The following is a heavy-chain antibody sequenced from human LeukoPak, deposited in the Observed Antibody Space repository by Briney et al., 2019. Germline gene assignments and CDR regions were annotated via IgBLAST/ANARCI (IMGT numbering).Heavy chain of an antibody. CDR1: GGSISSSSYY. V-gene: IGHV4-39*01. J-gene: IGHJ5*02. CDR3: ARHSWRYCSSTSCLNWFDP. D-gene: IGHD2-2*01. Sequence: SETLSLTCTVSGGSISSSSYYWGWIRQPPGKGLEWIGRIYYSGSTYYNPSLKGRVTISVDTSKNQFSLKLSSVTAADTAVYYCARHSWRYCSSTSCLNWFDPWGQGTLVTVSS. CDR2: IYYSGST.